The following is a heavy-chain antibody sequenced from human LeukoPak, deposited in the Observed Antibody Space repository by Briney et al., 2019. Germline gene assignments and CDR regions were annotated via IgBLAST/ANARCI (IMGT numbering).Heavy chain of an antibody. J-gene: IGHJ6*03. CDR3: ARSPQVLMVAAYMDV. CDR1: GFTFSDYY. Sequence: GGSLRLSCAASGFTFSDYYMSWVRQAPGKGLEWISYISTSGSAIYYADSVKGRFTISRDNAKNSLYLQMNSLRAEDTAVYYCARSPQVLMVAAYMDVWGKGTTVTVSS. D-gene: IGHD2-8*01. V-gene: IGHV3-11*04. CDR2: ISTSGSAI.